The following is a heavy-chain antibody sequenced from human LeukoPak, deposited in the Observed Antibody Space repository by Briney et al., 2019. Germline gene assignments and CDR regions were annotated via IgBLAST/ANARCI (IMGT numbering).Heavy chain of an antibody. CDR3: AKLTIFGVVITTYFDY. Sequence: PGGSLRLSCAASGFTFSSYAMSWVRQAPGKGLEWVSAISGSGGSTYYADSVKGRFTISRDNSENTLYLQMNSLRAEDTAVYYCAKLTIFGVVITTYFDYWGQGTLVTVSS. CDR1: GFTFSSYA. J-gene: IGHJ4*02. V-gene: IGHV3-23*01. CDR2: ISGSGGST. D-gene: IGHD3-3*01.